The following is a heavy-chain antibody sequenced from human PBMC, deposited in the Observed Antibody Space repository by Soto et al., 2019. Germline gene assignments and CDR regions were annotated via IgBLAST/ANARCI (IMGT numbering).Heavy chain of an antibody. J-gene: IGHJ6*03. CDR2: ISSSSSYI. D-gene: IGHD3-3*01. CDR1: GFTFSSYS. V-gene: IGHV3-21*01. CDR3: ARSLYDFWSGPTLSHMDV. Sequence: PGGSLRLSCAASGFTFSSYSMNWVRQAPWKGLEWVSSISSSSSYIYYADSVKGRFTISRDNAKNSLYLQMNSLRAEDTAVYYCARSLYDFWSGPTLSHMDVWGKGTTVTVSS.